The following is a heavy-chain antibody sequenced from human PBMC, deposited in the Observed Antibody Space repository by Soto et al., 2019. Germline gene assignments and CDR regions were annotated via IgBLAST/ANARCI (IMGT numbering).Heavy chain of an antibody. V-gene: IGHV3-64D*06. CDR3: VMGTYSGYGYRDY. CDR1: GFTFSSYA. CDR2: ISSNGGST. J-gene: IGHJ4*02. Sequence: EVQLVESGGGLVQPGGSVRLSCSASGFTFSSYAIHWVRQAPGKGLEYVSAISSNGGSTYYADSVKGRFTISRDNSKNTLYLQMSRLIAEDTAVYYCVMGTYSGYGYRDYWGQGTLVIVSS. D-gene: IGHD5-12*01.